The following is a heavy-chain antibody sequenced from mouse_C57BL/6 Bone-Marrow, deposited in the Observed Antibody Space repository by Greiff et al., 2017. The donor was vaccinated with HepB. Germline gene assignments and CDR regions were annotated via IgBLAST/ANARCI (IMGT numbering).Heavy chain of an antibody. D-gene: IGHD1-1*01. V-gene: IGHV1-50*01. CDR3: ARGTTVVAIDY. CDR1: GYTFTSYW. Sequence: VQLQQPGAELVKPGASVKLSCKASGYTFTSYWMQWVNQRPGRGLEWIGEIDPSDSYTNYNQKFKGKATLTVDTSSSTAYMQLSSLTSEDSAVYYCARGTTVVAIDYWGQGTTLTVSS. CDR2: IDPSDSYT. J-gene: IGHJ2*01.